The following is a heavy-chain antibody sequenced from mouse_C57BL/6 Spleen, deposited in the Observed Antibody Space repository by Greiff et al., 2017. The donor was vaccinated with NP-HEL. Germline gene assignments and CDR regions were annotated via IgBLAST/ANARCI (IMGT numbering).Heavy chain of an antibody. Sequence: VQRVESGAELARPGASVKLSCKASGYTFTSYGISWVKQRTGQGLEWIGEIYPRSGNTYYNEKFKGKATLTADKSSSTAYMELRSLTSEDSAVYFCARWGGAMDYWGQGTSVTVSS. V-gene: IGHV1-81*01. CDR2: IYPRSGNT. CDR1: GYTFTSYG. J-gene: IGHJ4*01. CDR3: ARWGGAMDY.